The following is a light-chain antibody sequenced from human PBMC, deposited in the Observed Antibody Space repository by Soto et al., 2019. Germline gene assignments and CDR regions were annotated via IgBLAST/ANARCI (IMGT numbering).Light chain of an antibody. J-gene: IGKJ1*01. CDR3: QQSYSTLWT. CDR1: QIINNY. Sequence: DIQMTQSPSSLSASVGDRVTITCRASQIINNYLNWYQQKPGKAPKLLIYAASSLQSTVPSRFSGSGSGTDFTLTISSLQPEDFATYYCQQSYSTLWTFGQGTKVEIK. V-gene: IGKV1-39*01. CDR2: AAS.